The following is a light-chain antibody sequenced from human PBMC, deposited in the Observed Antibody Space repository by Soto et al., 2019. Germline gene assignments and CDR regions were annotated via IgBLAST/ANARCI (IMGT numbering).Light chain of an antibody. Sequence: EIVLTQSPATLSLSPEERATLSCRASQSISRYLAWYQQKPGQAPRLLIYDASNRATGIPARFSGSGSGTDFTLTLSSLEPEDCAVYYCQQRSNWPPITFGQGTRLEIK. J-gene: IGKJ5*01. CDR2: DAS. V-gene: IGKV3-11*01. CDR1: QSISRY. CDR3: QQRSNWPPIT.